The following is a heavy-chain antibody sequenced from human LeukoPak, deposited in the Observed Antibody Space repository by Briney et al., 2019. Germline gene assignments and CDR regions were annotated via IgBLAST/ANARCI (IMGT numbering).Heavy chain of an antibody. V-gene: IGHV3-21*01. D-gene: IGHD2-2*01. CDR2: ISSSSRYI. CDR1: GFTFSTYT. J-gene: IGHJ6*03. CDR3: ARDPYYCSSTSCYRYYYYMDV. Sequence: GGSLRLSCAASGFTFSTYTMNWVRQAPGKGLVWVSSISSSSRYIYYADSVKGRFTISRDNAKNSLYLQMNSLRAEDTAVYYCARDPYYCSSTSCYRYYYYMDVWGKGTTVTVSS.